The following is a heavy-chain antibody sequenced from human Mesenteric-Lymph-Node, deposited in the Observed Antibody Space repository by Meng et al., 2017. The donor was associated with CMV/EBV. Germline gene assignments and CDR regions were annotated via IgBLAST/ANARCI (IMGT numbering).Heavy chain of an antibody. J-gene: IGHJ4*02. CDR2: ITESGST. Sequence: LTCGVYGGSVSGYYWSWIRQSPEKGLEWLGEITESGSTAYNPSLKSRVTISVDTSKNQFSLNLSSVTATDTAVYYCARHDYWRSADYWGQGTLGTGAS. D-gene: IGHD3-3*01. CDR3: ARHDYWRSADY. V-gene: IGHV4-34*01. CDR1: GGSVSGYY.